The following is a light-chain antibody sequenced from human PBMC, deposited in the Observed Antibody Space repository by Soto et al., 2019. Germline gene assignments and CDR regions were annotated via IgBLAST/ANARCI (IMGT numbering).Light chain of an antibody. Sequence: PASISGRCNQHLVYSNGNNYFSCLHQRPGQSPRRLIYKVSKRESGVPDIFSGSGSGTEFILRISLVAEENSAVYCCTQGTLSPTFGQGTRVDIK. CDR3: TQGTLSPT. CDR1: QHLVYSNGNNY. V-gene: IGKV2-30*01. CDR2: KVS. J-gene: IGKJ1*01.